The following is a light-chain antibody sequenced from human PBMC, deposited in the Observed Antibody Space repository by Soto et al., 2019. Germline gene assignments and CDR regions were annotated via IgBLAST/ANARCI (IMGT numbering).Light chain of an antibody. CDR2: GAS. V-gene: IGKV3-20*01. Sequence: EIVMTQSPATLSLSPGERATLSCRASRSVNNNYLAWYQQKPGQAPRLLIFGASSRATGIPDRFIGSGSGTEFILTISRLEPDDFAIYHCHQHGGSPETFGQGTKVE. J-gene: IGKJ1*01. CDR3: HQHGGSPET. CDR1: RSVNNNY.